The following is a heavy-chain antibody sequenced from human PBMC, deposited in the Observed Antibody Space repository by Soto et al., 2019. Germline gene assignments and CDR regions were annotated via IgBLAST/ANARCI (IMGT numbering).Heavy chain of an antibody. Sequence: PSETLSLTCAVYGGSFSGYYGSGIRQPPGKGLEWIGEINHSGSTNYNPSLKSRVTISVDTSKNQFPLKLSSVTAADTAVYYCARGGSSWYEWFDPWGQGTLVTVSS. D-gene: IGHD6-13*01. CDR3: ARGGSSWYEWFDP. CDR1: GGSFSGYY. J-gene: IGHJ5*02. V-gene: IGHV4-34*01. CDR2: INHSGST.